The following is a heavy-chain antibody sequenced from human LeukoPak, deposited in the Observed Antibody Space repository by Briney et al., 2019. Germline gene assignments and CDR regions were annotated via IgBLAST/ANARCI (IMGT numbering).Heavy chain of an antibody. D-gene: IGHD3-22*01. CDR3: AREWYYYDSSGYSTLFDY. J-gene: IGHJ4*02. V-gene: IGHV4-61*02. CDR1: GGSISSGSYY. CDR2: IYTSGST. Sequence: SETLSLTCTVSGGSISSGSYYWSWIRQPAGKGLEWIGRIYTSGSTNYNPSLKSRVTISVDTSKNQFSLKLSSVTAADTAVYYCAREWYYYDSSGYSTLFDYWGQGTLVTVSS.